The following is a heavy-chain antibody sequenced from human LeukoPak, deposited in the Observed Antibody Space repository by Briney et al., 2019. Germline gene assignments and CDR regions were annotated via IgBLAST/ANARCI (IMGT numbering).Heavy chain of an antibody. CDR1: GGSFSGYY. D-gene: IGHD3-10*01. CDR3: AGGPHFYGSGSYEYSYYYYYYGMDV. V-gene: IGHV4-34*01. J-gene: IGHJ6*04. CDR2: INHKGAT. Sequence: SETLSLTCAVYGGSFSGYYWTWVRQPPGKGLEWIGEINHKGATNYNPSLKSRVTISLDTSKNQFSLKLSSVTAADTAVYYCAGGPHFYGSGSYEYSYYYYYYGMDVWGKGTAVTVSS.